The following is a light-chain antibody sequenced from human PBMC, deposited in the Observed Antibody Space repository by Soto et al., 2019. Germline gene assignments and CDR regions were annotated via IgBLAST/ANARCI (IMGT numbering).Light chain of an antibody. J-gene: IGLJ2*01. CDR3: QSFDTSLSGFVV. V-gene: IGLV1-40*01. Sequence: QSVLTQPPSISGAPGQRVTISCTGSSSNIGAGYDVHWYQQHPGTAPKLLIFANNNRPSGVPDRFSGSKSDTSASLAITGLQAEDEADYDCQSFDTSLSGFVVFGGGTKLTVL. CDR2: ANN. CDR1: SSNIGAGYD.